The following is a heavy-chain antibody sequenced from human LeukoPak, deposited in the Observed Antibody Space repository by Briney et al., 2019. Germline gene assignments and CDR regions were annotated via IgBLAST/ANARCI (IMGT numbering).Heavy chain of an antibody. J-gene: IGHJ6*03. V-gene: IGHV1-46*01. Sequence: ASVKVSCKASGYTFTSYYMHWVRQAPGQGLEWMGIINPSGGSTNYAQKFQGRVTMTRDMSTSTVYMELSSLRSEDTAVYFCARGLSSTSSFYYNYYYMDVWGKGTRSPSP. CDR3: ARGLSSTSSFYYNYYYMDV. CDR1: GYTFTSYY. CDR2: INPSGGST. D-gene: IGHD2-2*01.